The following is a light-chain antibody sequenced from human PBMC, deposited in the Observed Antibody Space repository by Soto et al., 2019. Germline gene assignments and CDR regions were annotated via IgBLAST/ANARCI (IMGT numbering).Light chain of an antibody. CDR1: QGINSY. CDR3: QQLNSYPLT. V-gene: IGKV1-9*01. CDR2: AAS. J-gene: IGKJ4*01. Sequence: DIQLTQSPSFLSASVGARITITCRASQGINSYFTWYQQKPGRAPKLLIYAASTLQSGVPSRFSGSGSGTEFTLTISSLHPEDFGTYYCQQLNSYPLTFGGGTKVEI.